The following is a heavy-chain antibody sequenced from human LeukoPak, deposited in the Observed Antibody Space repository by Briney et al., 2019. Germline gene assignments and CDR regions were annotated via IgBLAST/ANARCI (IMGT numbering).Heavy chain of an antibody. CDR1: GFTFSSYS. CDR2: ISSSSSTI. CDR3: AKDISRMREWLFPGAAFDI. D-gene: IGHD3-3*01. J-gene: IGHJ3*02. V-gene: IGHV3-48*04. Sequence: PGGSLRLSCAASGFTFSSYSMNWVRQAPGKGLEWVSYISSSSSTIYYTDSVKGRFTISRDNAKNSLYLQMNSLRAEDTALYYCAKDISRMREWLFPGAAFDIWGQGTMVTVSS.